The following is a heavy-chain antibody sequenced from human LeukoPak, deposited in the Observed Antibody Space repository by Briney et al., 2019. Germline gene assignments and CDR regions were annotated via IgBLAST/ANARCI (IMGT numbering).Heavy chain of an antibody. CDR1: GYTFTSYY. V-gene: IGHV1-46*01. Sequence: SVKVSCKASGYTFTSYYMHWVRQAPAQGLEWMGIINPSGGSTSYAQTFQGRVTMTRDTSTSTVYMELSSLRSEDTAVYYCARAPVGGCSYGQFDYWGQGTLVTVSS. CDR3: ARAPVGGCSYGQFDY. J-gene: IGHJ4*02. D-gene: IGHD5-18*01. CDR2: INPSGGST.